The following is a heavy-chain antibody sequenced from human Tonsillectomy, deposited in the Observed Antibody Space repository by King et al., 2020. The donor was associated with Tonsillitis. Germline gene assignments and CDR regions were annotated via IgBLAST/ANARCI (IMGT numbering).Heavy chain of an antibody. D-gene: IGHD3-10*01. CDR2: ISSSSSYI. CDR1: GFTFSSYS. Sequence: VQLVESGGGLVKPGGSLRLSCAASGFTFSSYSMNWVRQAPGKGLEWVSSISSSSSYIYYADSVKGRFTISRDNAKNSLYLQMNSLRAEDTAVYYCAGVPLWADGDYFVYWGQGTLVIGSS. J-gene: IGHJ4*02. CDR3: AGVPLWADGDYFVY. V-gene: IGHV3-21*01.